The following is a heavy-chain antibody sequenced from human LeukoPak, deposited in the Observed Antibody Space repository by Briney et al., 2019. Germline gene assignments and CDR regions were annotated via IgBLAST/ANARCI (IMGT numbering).Heavy chain of an antibody. CDR2: ISSGGSTI. CDR1: GFTFSSYW. V-gene: IGHV3-48*04. J-gene: IGHJ4*02. D-gene: IGHD1-26*01. Sequence: GGSLRLSCAASGFTFSSYWMHWVRHAPGKGLEWVSYISSGGSTIYYADSVKGRFTISRDNSKNSLYLQMSSLRAEDTGVYYCARFFAGSPDAYWGQGTLLTVSS. CDR3: ARFFAGSPDAY.